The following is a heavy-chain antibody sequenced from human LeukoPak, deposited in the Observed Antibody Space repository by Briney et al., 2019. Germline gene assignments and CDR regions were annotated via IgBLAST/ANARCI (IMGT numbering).Heavy chain of an antibody. CDR1: GGTFSSYA. CDR2: IIPIFGTA. J-gene: IGHJ4*02. Sequence: PVASVKVSCKASGGTFSSYAISWVRQAPGQGLEWMGGIIPIFGTANYAQKFQGRVTITTDESTSTAYMELSSLRSEDTAVYYCANSNCSSTSCEFDYWGQGTLVTVS. CDR3: ANSNCSSTSCEFDY. D-gene: IGHD2-2*01. V-gene: IGHV1-69*05.